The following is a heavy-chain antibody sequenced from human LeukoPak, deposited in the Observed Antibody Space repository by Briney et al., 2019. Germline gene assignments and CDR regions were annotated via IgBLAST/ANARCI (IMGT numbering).Heavy chain of an antibody. CDR2: IYYSGST. V-gene: IGHV4-59*08. CDR1: GDSINNYC. Sequence: PSETLSLTCTVSGDSINNYCWSWIRQPPGKGLEWIGYIYYSGSTNYNPSLKSRVTISVDTSKNQFSLNLSSVTAADTAVYYCARHDPRGEPARLGFFDYWGQGTLVTVSS. D-gene: IGHD6-6*01. CDR3: ARHDPRGEPARLGFFDY. J-gene: IGHJ4*02.